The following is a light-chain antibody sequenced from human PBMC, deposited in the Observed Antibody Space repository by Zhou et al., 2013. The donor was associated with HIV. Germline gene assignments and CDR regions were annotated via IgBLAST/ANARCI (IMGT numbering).Light chain of an antibody. CDR3: LQFQRLPLS. CDR1: QSISGL. Sequence: DIQMTQSPSTLSASVGDRVTITCRASQSISGLLAWYQQKPGKAPKVLIYKASTLESGVPPRFSGSGSGTHFTLTINGLQPEDIGTYFCLQFQRLPLSFGGGTKVQMK. CDR2: KAS. V-gene: IGKV1-5*03. J-gene: IGKJ4*01.